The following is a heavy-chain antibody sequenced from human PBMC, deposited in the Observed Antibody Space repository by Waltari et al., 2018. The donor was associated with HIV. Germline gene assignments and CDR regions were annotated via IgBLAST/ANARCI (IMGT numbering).Heavy chain of an antibody. J-gene: IGHJ3*02. D-gene: IGHD4-17*01. CDR3: ARADYGDSYDAFDI. CDR1: GFRFSNSW. Sequence: EVLLVESGGGWVQRGGSLGVSCGASGFRFSNSWLSWVRQSPGKGLEWVALMNENGSDDYKYYADSVRGRFTISRDNTKNLLYLEMNSLTAEDTAVYYCARADYGDSYDAFDIWGQGTTVTVSA. CDR2: MNENGSDDYK. V-gene: IGHV3-7*01.